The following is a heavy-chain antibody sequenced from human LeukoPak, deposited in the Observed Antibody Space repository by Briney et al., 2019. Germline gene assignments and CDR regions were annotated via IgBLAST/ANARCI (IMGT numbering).Heavy chain of an antibody. CDR3: AKVYGSGSPIAFDY. Sequence: GGSLRLSCAASGFTFSSYSMNWVRQAPGKGLEWVSYISSSSSTIYYADSVKGRFTISRDNSKNTLYLQMNSLRAEDTAVYYCAKVYGSGSPIAFDYWGQGTLVTVSS. CDR2: ISSSSSTI. D-gene: IGHD3-10*01. J-gene: IGHJ4*02. V-gene: IGHV3-48*01. CDR1: GFTFSSYS.